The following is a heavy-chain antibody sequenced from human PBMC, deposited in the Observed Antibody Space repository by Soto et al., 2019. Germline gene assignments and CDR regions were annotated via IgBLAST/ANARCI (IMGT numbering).Heavy chain of an antibody. CDR1: GGTFSSYA. D-gene: IGHD3-22*01. Sequence: SVKVSCKASGGTFSSYAISWVRQAPGQGLEWMGGIIPIFGTANYAQKFQGRVTITADESTSTAYMELSSLRSEDTAVYYCARVYYDSSGYFFPRPGLSYYYGMDVWGQGTTVTVS. J-gene: IGHJ6*02. CDR2: IIPIFGTA. V-gene: IGHV1-69*13. CDR3: ARVYYDSSGYFFPRPGLSYYYGMDV.